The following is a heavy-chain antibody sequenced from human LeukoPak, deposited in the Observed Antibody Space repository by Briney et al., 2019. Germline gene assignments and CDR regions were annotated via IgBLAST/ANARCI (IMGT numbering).Heavy chain of an antibody. CDR3: ARHCSLCGSGNYRIFNI. J-gene: IGHJ3*02. CDR1: GYSFTAYW. Sequence: GESLKISCKGSGYSFTAYWIGWVRQMPGKGLEWMGIIYPGDSDTRYSPSFQGQVTISADKSISTAYLQWSGLKASDTAMYYCARHCSLCGSGNYRIFNIWGQGTMVTVSS. CDR2: IYPGDSDT. D-gene: IGHD3-10*01. V-gene: IGHV5-51*01.